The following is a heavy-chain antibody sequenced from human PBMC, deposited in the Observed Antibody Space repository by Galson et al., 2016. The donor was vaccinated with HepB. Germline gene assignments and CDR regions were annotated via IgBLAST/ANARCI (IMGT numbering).Heavy chain of an antibody. V-gene: IGHV3-30*04. J-gene: IGHJ6*02. CDR3: ARDQGATVTKYFFFFLDV. CDR1: GFSFGIYA. D-gene: IGHD4-17*01. Sequence: SLRLSCAASGFSFGIYAIHWVRQAPGKGLEWLAVISYDGTKRHYAESVKGRFTVSRDNSKNVLFLEMNSLRPDDTSVYYCARDQGATVTKYFFFFLDVWGPGTSVTVS. CDR2: ISYDGTKR.